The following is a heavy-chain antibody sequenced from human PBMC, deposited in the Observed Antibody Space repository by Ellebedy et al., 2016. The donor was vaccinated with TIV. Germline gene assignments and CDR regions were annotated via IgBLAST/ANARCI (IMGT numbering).Heavy chain of an antibody. D-gene: IGHD1-26*01. V-gene: IGHV3-66*01. CDR2: IYSGGST. J-gene: IGHJ4*02. CDR1: GFTVSSNY. Sequence: GESLKISCAASGFTVSSNYMSSVRQAPGKGLEWVSVIYSGGSTYYADSVKGRFTISRDNSKNTLYLQMNSLRAEDTAVYYCARDGYSGSYYYFDYWGQGTLVTVSS. CDR3: ARDGYSGSYYYFDY.